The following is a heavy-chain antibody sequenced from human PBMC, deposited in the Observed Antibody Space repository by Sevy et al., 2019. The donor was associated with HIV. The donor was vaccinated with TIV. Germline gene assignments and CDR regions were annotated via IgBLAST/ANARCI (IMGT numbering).Heavy chain of an antibody. CDR2: IYPGDSDT. CDR1: GYSFTNYW. V-gene: IGHV5-51*01. CDR3: ARHQRYCSVGACFLDY. J-gene: IGHJ4*02. D-gene: IGHD2-15*01. Sequence: GKSLKISCKGSGYSFTNYWIGWVRQMPGKGLEWMGIIYPGDSDTKYSPSFQGQVTVSADKSIGTAYLQWNSLKASDTAMYYCARHQRYCSVGACFLDYWGQGTLVTVSS.